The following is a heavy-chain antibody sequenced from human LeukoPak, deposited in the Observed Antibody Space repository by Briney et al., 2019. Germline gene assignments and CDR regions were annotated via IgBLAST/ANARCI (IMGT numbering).Heavy chain of an antibody. D-gene: IGHD3-16*01. Sequence: SVNVSCKASGFTSTNFAVQWVRQARGQRLEWIGWIIVGSGATKCAQDFQERVTITRDLSTSTLYMELRSLTSEDTAVYYCAADLSNPRMGASYLDSWGQGTLVTVSS. CDR1: GFTSTNFA. CDR3: AADLSNPRMGASYLDS. J-gene: IGHJ4*02. V-gene: IGHV1-58*01. CDR2: IIVGSGAT.